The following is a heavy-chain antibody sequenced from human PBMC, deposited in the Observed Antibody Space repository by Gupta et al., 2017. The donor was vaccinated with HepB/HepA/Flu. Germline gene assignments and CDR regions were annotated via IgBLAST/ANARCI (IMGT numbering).Heavy chain of an antibody. CDR1: GFTFSSYG. Sequence: GFTFSSYGMHWVRQAPGKGLEWVAVISYDGSNKYYADSVKGRFTISRDNSKNTLYLQMNSLRAEDTAVYYCAKEAIVAALDYYYMDVWAKGPRSPSP. CDR2: ISYDGSNK. V-gene: IGHV3-30*18. D-gene: IGHD5-12*01. CDR3: AKEAIVAALDYYYMDV. J-gene: IGHJ6*03.